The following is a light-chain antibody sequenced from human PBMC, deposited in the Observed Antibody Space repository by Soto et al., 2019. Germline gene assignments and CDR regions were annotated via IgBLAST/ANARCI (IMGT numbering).Light chain of an antibody. J-gene: IGLJ1*01. CDR2: DVS. V-gene: IGLV2-11*01. CDR1: DGDVGGYNF. CDR3: CSFAGTDSPYV. Sequence: QSALTQPRSVSGSPGQSVTISCTGTDGDVGGYNFVSWYQLHPGKAPKLMIFDVSKRPSGVPDRFSGSKSGNTASLTISGLQADDEADYYCCSFAGTDSPYVFGTGTKVTVL.